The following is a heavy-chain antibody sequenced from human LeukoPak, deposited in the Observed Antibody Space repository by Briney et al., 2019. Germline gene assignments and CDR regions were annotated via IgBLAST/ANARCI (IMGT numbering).Heavy chain of an antibody. V-gene: IGHV3-30*19. J-gene: IGHJ4*02. CDR1: GFTFSSYG. D-gene: IGHD6-19*01. CDR3: ARQGSSGWYVVLDY. CDR2: IWYDGSNK. Sequence: PGGSLRLSCAASGFTFSSYGMHWVRQAPGKGLEWVAVIWYDGSNKYYADSVKGRFTISRDNSKNTLYLQMNSLRAEDTAVYYCARQGSSGWYVVLDYWGQGTLVTVSS.